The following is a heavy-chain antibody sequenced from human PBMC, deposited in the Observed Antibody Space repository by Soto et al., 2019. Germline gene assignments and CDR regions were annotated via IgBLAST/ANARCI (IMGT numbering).Heavy chain of an antibody. CDR1: GGSFSGYY. J-gene: IGHJ5*02. V-gene: IGHV4-34*01. Sequence: QVQLQQWGAGLLKPSETLSLTCAVYGGSFSGYYWSWIRQHPGKGLEWIGEINHSGSTNYNPSLNSRVTISVDTPKNQFSLKLSSVTAADTAVYYCARGPRYYDFWSGYSWFDPWGQGTLVPVSS. CDR2: INHSGST. CDR3: ARGPRYYDFWSGYSWFDP. D-gene: IGHD3-3*01.